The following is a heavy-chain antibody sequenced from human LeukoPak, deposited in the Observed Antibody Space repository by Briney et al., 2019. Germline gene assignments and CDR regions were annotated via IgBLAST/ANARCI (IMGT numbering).Heavy chain of an antibody. CDR3: ARDRGYYYGSGRTRYYFDY. CDR1: GYTFTSYG. D-gene: IGHD3-10*01. V-gene: IGHV1-18*01. Sequence: ASVTVSSKASGYTFTSYGISWVRQAPGQGLEWMGWISAYNGNTNYAQKLQGRVTMTTDTSTSTAYMELRSLRSDDTAVYYCARDRGYYYGSGRTRYYFDYWGQGTLVTVSS. CDR2: ISAYNGNT. J-gene: IGHJ4*02.